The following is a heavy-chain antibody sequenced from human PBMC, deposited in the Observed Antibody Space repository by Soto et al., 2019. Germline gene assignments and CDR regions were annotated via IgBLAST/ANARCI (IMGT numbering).Heavy chain of an antibody. CDR2: ISGSGGST. J-gene: IGHJ4*02. CDR3: ARECSSTSCYASSFDY. V-gene: IGHV3-23*01. Sequence: GGSLRLSCAASGFTFSSYAMSWVRQAPGKGLEWVSAISGSGGSTYYADSVKGRFTISRDNSKNTLYLQMNSLRAEDTAVYYCARECSSTSCYASSFDYWGQGTLVTVSS. CDR1: GFTFSSYA. D-gene: IGHD2-2*01.